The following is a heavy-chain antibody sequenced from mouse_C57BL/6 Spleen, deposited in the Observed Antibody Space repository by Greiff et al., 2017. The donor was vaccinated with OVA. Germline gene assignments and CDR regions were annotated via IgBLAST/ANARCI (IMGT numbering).Heavy chain of an antibody. CDR2: IYPGDGDT. D-gene: IGHD2-4*01. V-gene: IGHV1-80*01. CDR1: GYAFSSYW. Sequence: QVQLKESGAELVKPGASVKISCKASGYAFSSYWMNWVKQRPGKGLEWIGQIYPGDGDTNYNGKFKGKATLTAAKSSSTAYMQLSILTSEDSAVYFCAREGIYYDPRGFAYWGQGTLVTVSA. CDR3: AREGIYYDPRGFAY. J-gene: IGHJ3*01.